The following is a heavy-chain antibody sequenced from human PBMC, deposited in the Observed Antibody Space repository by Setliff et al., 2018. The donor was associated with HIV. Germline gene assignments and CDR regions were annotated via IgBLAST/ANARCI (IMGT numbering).Heavy chain of an antibody. CDR2: IYYSGTT. D-gene: IGHD6-6*01. CDR1: GDSVSSASYY. J-gene: IGHJ6*03. CDR3: ASEAWTSYRSSSGYYYYYMYV. Sequence: SETLSLTCTVSGDSVSSASYYWSWIRQPTGKGLEWIGYIYYSGTTKYNPSLKSRVTISVETSKNQFSLKLSSVTAADTAVYYCASEAWTSYRSSSGYYYYYMYVWRKGTTVTVSS. V-gene: IGHV4-61*01.